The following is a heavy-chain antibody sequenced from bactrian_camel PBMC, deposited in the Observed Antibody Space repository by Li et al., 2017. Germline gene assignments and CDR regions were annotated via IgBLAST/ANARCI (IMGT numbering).Heavy chain of an antibody. J-gene: IGHJ4*01. CDR1: GFTFADYD. D-gene: IGHD4*01. CDR3: ARIYSTYRAFTY. V-gene: IGHV3S40*01. Sequence: VQLVESGGGSAQAGGSLRLSCAASGFTFADYDLTWVRQAPGKGLEWVSTIKKGGSTDYASSVKGRFTISRNNDENTLYLQMSNLRTEDAAEYYCARIYSTYRAFTYWGQGTQVTVS. CDR2: IKKGGST.